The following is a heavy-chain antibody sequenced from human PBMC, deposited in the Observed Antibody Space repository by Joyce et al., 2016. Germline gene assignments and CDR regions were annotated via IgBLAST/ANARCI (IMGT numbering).Heavy chain of an antibody. CDR1: GFTFRNYW. CDR3: ARGGNSGNYNDDWYFDL. V-gene: IGHV3-74*01. J-gene: IGHJ2*01. Sequence: EVQLVESGGGLVQPGGSLRLSCAASGFTFRNYWMHWVRQVSGKGLVWCSRINSDGSSTNYADSERGRFTISRDNAKNTLFLQMNSLRAEDTAVYYCARGGNSGNYNDDWYFDLWGRGTLVTVSS. CDR2: INSDGSST. D-gene: IGHD1-26*01.